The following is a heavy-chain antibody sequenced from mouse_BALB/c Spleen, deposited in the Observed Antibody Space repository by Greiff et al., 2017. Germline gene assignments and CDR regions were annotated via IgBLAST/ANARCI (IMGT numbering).Heavy chain of an antibody. Sequence: EVQVVESGGGLVKPGGSLKLSCAASGFTFSDYYMYWVRQTPEKRLEWVATISDGGSYTYYPDSVKGRFTISRDNAKNNLYLQMSSLKSEDTAMYYCARGPDYLYAMDYWGQGTSVTVSS. J-gene: IGHJ4*01. V-gene: IGHV5-4*02. CDR2: ISDGGSYT. CDR3: ARGPDYLYAMDY. D-gene: IGHD5-5*01. CDR1: GFTFSDYY.